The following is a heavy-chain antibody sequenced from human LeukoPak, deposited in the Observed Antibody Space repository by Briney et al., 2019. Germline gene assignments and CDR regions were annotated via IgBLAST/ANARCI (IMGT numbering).Heavy chain of an antibody. CDR2: ISGSGGST. CDR1: GFTVSSNY. V-gene: IGHV3-23*01. CDR3: AKDCSGGSCSLFDY. Sequence: GGSLRLSCAASGFTVSSNYMSWVRQAPGKGLEWVSAISGSGGSTYYADSVKGRFTISRDNSKNTLYLQMNSLRAEDTAVYYCAKDCSGGSCSLFDYWGQGTLVTVSS. D-gene: IGHD2-15*01. J-gene: IGHJ4*02.